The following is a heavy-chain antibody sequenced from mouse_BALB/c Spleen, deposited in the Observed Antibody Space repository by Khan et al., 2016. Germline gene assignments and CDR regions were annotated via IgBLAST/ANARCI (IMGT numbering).Heavy chain of an antibody. J-gene: IGHJ4*01. D-gene: IGHD1-1*01. CDR2: MNTYTGES. V-gene: IGHV9-1*02. CDR1: GYTFTNYG. CDR3: ERRVYYGSSYGVMDY. Sequence: QIQLVQSGPELKKPGETVKISCKASGYTFTNYGMNWVKQAPGKGLKWMGWMNTYTGESTYPDYFKGRFAFSLETSASTAYLQINNLKNEDMATYFCERRVYYGSSYGVMDYWGQGTAVTVSS.